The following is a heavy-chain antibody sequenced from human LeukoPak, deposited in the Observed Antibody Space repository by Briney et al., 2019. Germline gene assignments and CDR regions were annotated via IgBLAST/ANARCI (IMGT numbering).Heavy chain of an antibody. V-gene: IGHV4-39*01. CDR1: GGSISSSSYY. J-gene: IGHJ4*02. CDR2: IYYSGST. Sequence: PSETLSLTCTVSGGSISSSSYYWGWIRQPPGKGLEWIGSIYYSGSTYYNPSLKSRVTISVDTSKNQFSLKLSSVTAADTAVYYYARGSVEGDFWSGYYILSYFDYWGQGTLVTVSS. D-gene: IGHD3-3*01. CDR3: ARGSVEGDFWSGYYILSYFDY.